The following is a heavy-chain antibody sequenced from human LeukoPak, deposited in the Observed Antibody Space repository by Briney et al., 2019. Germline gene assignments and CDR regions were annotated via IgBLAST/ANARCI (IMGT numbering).Heavy chain of an antibody. Sequence: GGSLRLSCAASGFTFSSYEMHCVRQAPGKGLEWLSYISSSGYSIYYADSVKGRFTISRDNAKNSLYLQMNSLRAEDTAVYYCARDPSSDYWGQGTLVIVSS. CDR3: ARDPSSDY. V-gene: IGHV3-48*03. J-gene: IGHJ4*02. CDR1: GFTFSSYE. CDR2: ISSSGYSI.